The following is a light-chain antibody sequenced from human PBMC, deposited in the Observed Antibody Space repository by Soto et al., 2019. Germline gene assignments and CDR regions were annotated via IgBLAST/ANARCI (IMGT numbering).Light chain of an antibody. V-gene: IGKV3-20*01. J-gene: IGKJ3*01. CDR2: GAS. CDR1: QSVSSN. CDR3: QQYGSSPGRFT. Sequence: IVMTQSPGTLSVSPGERVTLSCRASQSVSSNLAWYQQKPGQAPRLLIYGASSRATGIPDRFSGSGSGTDFTLTISRLEPEDFAVYYCQQYGSSPGRFTFGPGTKVDIK.